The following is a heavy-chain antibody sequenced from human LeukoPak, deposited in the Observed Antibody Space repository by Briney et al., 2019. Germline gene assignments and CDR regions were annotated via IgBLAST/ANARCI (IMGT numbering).Heavy chain of an antibody. CDR2: IIPIFGTA. J-gene: IGHJ6*03. Sequence: PVKVSRKASGGTFSKYSISWVRQAPGQGLEWMGGIIPIFGTANYAQKFQGRVTITADKSATTAYMEMSSLRSEDTALYYCATDTSGYYYPDYYYMDVWGKGTTVTVSS. V-gene: IGHV1-69*06. CDR1: GGTFSKYS. CDR3: ATDTSGYYYPDYYYMDV. D-gene: IGHD3-22*01.